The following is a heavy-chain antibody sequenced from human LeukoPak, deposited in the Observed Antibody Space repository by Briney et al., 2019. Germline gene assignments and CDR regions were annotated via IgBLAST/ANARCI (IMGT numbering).Heavy chain of an antibody. CDR1: GGSSSSSSYY. Sequence: SETLSLTCTVSGGSSSSSSYYWGCIRRPPGKGLEWIGSIYYSGSTYYNPSLKSRVTISVDTSKNQFSLKLSSVTAADTAVYYCARDLFLQTATAIHAFDYWGQGTLVTVSS. CDR3: ARDLFLQTATAIHAFDY. CDR2: IYYSGST. J-gene: IGHJ4*02. V-gene: IGHV4-39*07. D-gene: IGHD2-2*02.